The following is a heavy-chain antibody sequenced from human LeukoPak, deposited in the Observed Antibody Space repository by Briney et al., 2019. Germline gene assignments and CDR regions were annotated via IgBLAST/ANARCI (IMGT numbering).Heavy chain of an antibody. V-gene: IGHV3-23*01. CDR2: ISGSGGST. D-gene: IGHD1-14*01. J-gene: IGHJ4*02. Sequence: GGTLRLSCAASGFTFSSYGMTWVRQAPEKGLEWVSAISGSGGSTYYADSVKGRFTISRDNSKNTLFLQMNSLRPEDTAVYYCVKDNPLDYWGQGTLVIVSS. CDR1: GFTFSSYG. CDR3: VKDNPLDY.